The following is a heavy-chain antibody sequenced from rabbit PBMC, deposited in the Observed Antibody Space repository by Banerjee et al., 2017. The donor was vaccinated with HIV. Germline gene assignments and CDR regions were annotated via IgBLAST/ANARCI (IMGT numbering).Heavy chain of an antibody. Sequence: QEQLEESGGDLVKPEGSLTLTCTASGFSFNSNYRMCWVRQAPGKGLDLIACIYSTSAGTWYASWAKGRFTISKTSSTTVTLQMTSLTAADTATYFCARWGGLTGYLYVTVLWGQGTLVTVS. J-gene: IGHJ3*01. CDR1: GFSFNSNYR. CDR3: ARWGGLTGYLYVTVL. CDR2: IYSTSAGT. V-gene: IGHV1S45*01. D-gene: IGHD6-1*01.